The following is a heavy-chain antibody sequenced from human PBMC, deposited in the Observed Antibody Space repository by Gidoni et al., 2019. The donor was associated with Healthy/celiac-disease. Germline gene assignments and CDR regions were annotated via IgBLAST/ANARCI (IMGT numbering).Heavy chain of an antibody. V-gene: IGHV4-59*01. J-gene: IGHJ4*02. CDR3: ARGGSYYDSSTPSDY. CDR2: IYYSGST. D-gene: IGHD3-22*01. Sequence: QVQLQESGPGLVKPSETLSLPCTVSGGPIRSYYWSWIRQPPGKGLEWIGYIYYSGSTNYNPSLKSRVTISVDTSKNQFSLKLSSVTAADTAVYYCARGGSYYDSSTPSDYWGQGTLVTVSS. CDR1: GGPIRSYY.